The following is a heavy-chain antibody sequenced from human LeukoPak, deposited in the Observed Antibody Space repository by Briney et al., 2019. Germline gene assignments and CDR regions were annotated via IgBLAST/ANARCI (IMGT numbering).Heavy chain of an antibody. V-gene: IGHV1-3*01. CDR1: GYTFTSYA. Sequence: ASVKVSCKASGYTFTSYAMHWVRQAPGQRLEWMGWINAGNGNTKYSQKFQGRVTITRDTSASTAYMELSSLRSEDTAVYYCARDKITMVRGVMRVFDYWGQGTLVTVSS. J-gene: IGHJ4*02. CDR3: ARDKITMVRGVMRVFDY. D-gene: IGHD3-10*01. CDR2: INAGNGNT.